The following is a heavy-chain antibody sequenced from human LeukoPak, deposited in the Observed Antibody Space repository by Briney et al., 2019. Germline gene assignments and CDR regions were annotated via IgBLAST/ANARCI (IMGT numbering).Heavy chain of an antibody. CDR3: ARYGDYVHQTPITAASDAFDI. Sequence: ASVKVSCKASGYTFTGYYMHWVRQAPGQGLEWMGWINPNSGGTNYAQKFQGRVTMTRDTSISTAYMELSRLRSDDTAVYYCARYGDYVHQTPITAASDAFDIWGQGTMVTVSS. CDR2: INPNSGGT. J-gene: IGHJ3*02. CDR1: GYTFTGYY. V-gene: IGHV1-2*02. D-gene: IGHD4-17*01.